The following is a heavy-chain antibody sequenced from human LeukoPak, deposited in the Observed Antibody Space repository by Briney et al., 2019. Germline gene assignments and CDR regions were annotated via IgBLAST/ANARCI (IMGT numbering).Heavy chain of an antibody. CDR1: GFSFSSYA. D-gene: IGHD3-10*01. Sequence: PGGSLRLSCAASGFSFSSYAMSWVRQAPGKGLEWVSAISGSGGSTYYADSGKGRFTIARDNPKNTLYLQMNSLRAEDTAVYYCAKGPTCYYGSGNYFSDYWGQGTLVTVSS. CDR3: AKGPTCYYGSGNYFSDY. J-gene: IGHJ4*02. V-gene: IGHV3-23*01. CDR2: ISGSGGST.